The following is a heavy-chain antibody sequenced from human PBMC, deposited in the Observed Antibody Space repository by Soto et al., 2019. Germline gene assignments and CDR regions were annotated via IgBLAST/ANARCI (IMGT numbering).Heavy chain of an antibody. V-gene: IGHV1-18*01. CDR2: ISAYNGNT. J-gene: IGHJ5*02. Sequence: QVQLVQSGAEVKKPGASVKVSCKASGYNFNSYTISWVRQAPGQGLEWMGRISAYNGNTNYAQKLQGRVTMTTDTTTSTAYMELRSLRSDDTAVYHCARVVGALGQWFDPWGQGTLVTVSS. CDR1: GYNFNSYT. CDR3: ARVVGALGQWFDP. D-gene: IGHD1-26*01.